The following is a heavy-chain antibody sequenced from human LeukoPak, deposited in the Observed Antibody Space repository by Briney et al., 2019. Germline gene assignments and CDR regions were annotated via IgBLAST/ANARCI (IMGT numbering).Heavy chain of an antibody. CDR1: GFTFSDYS. CDR3: ARDQIYGATFDY. Sequence: GRSLRLSCAASGFTFSDYSMHWVRQAPGKGLEWVTLISDDGRNKNYADSVKGRFTISRDDSRNTLYLQTISLRVEDTAVYYCARDQIYGATFDYWGQGTLVTVSS. D-gene: IGHD4-17*01. J-gene: IGHJ4*02. CDR2: ISDDGRNK. V-gene: IGHV3-30*04.